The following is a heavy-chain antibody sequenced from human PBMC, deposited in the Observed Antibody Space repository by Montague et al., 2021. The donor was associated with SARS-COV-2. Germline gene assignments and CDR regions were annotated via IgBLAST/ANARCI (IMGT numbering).Heavy chain of an antibody. CDR1: GFSLNTRGVI. CDR3: AHFRGDYFDY. V-gene: IGHV2-5*02. Sequence: PALVKPTQTLTLTCTFSGFSLNTRGVIVAWIRQPPGKALEWLALIYWDDDKRYSPSLKSRLTITKDTSKNQVVLTVTNMDPIDTGTYYCAHFRGDYFDYWGQGTLVTVSS. CDR2: IYWDDDK. J-gene: IGHJ4*02. D-gene: IGHD3-10*01.